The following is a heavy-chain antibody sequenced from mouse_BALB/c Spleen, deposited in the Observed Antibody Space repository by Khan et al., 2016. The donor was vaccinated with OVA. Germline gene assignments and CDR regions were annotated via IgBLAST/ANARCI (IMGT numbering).Heavy chain of an antibody. Sequence: EVQLQESGPSLVKPSQTLSLTCSVTGDSITSGYWNWIRKFPGNKLEYMGYIIYTGYTYYNPSLKSRISITRHTSKNQYYLQLSSVTDEDTATYYFARSNYRYAFVYWGQGTLVTVTA. CDR1: GDSITSGY. J-gene: IGHJ3*01. D-gene: IGHD2-12*01. CDR2: IIYTGYT. CDR3: ARSNYRYAFVY. V-gene: IGHV3-8*02.